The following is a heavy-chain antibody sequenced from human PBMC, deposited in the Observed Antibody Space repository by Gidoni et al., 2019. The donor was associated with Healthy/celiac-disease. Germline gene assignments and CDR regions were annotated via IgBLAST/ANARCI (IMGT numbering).Heavy chain of an antibody. J-gene: IGHJ1*01. CDR2: ISYDGSNK. CDR3: ARDQSVNAEYFQH. CDR1: GFTFSSYA. Sequence: QVQLVESGGGVVQPGRSLRLSCAASGFTFSSYAMHWVRQAPGKGLEWVAVISYDGSNKYYADSVKGRFTISRDNSKNTLYLQMNSLRAEDTAVYYCARDQSVNAEYFQHWGQGTLVTVSS. V-gene: IGHV3-30-3*01.